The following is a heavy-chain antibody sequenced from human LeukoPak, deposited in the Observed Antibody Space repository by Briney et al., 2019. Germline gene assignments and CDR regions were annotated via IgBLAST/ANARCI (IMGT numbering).Heavy chain of an antibody. CDR2: IRYDGSNK. CDR3: AAGLVTPLVSGY. J-gene: IGHJ4*02. Sequence: GRSLRLSCAATGFTFSSYGMHLVGQAPGMGPALVAFIRYDGSNKYYADSVKGRFTISRDNSKNTLYLQMNSLRAEDTAVYYCAAGLVTPLVSGYWGQGTLVTVSS. V-gene: IGHV3-30*02. D-gene: IGHD4-11*01. CDR1: GFTFSSYG.